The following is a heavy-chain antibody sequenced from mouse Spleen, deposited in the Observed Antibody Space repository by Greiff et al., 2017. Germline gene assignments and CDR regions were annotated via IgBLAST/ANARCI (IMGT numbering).Heavy chain of an antibody. D-gene: IGHD3-2*02. CDR2: IHPNSGST. V-gene: IGHV1-64*01. Sequence: QVQLQQPGAELVKPGASVKLSCKASGYTFTSYWMHWVKQRPGQGLEWIGMIHPNSGSTNYNEKFKSKATLTVDKSSSTAYMQLSSLTSEDSAVYYCARGGSGWMDFDYWGQGTTLTVSS. CDR1: GYTFTSYW. CDR3: ARGGSGWMDFDY. J-gene: IGHJ2*01.